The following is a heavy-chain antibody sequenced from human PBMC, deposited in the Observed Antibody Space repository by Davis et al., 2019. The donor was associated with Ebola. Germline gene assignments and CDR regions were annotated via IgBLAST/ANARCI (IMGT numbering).Heavy chain of an antibody. D-gene: IGHD3-10*01. CDR1: GFTFSGSA. CDR2: IRSKANSYAT. CDR3: SAWITMVQGVIGRNGMDV. V-gene: IGHV3-73*01. Sequence: GGSLRLSCAASGFTFSGSAMHWVRQASGKGLEWVGRIRSKANSYATAYVASVKGRFTISRDDSKNTAYLQMNSLKTEDTAVYYCSAWITMVQGVIGRNGMDVWGQGTTVTVSS. J-gene: IGHJ6*02.